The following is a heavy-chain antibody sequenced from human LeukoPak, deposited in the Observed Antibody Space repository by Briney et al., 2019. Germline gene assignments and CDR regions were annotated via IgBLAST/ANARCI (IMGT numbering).Heavy chain of an antibody. J-gene: IGHJ6*02. CDR3: ARDYGDHGVGYYYYYGMDV. V-gene: IGHV3-53*01. D-gene: IGHD4-17*01. CDR2: IYSGGST. Sequence: GGSLRLSCAGSGFTVSSNYMSWVRQAPGKGLEWVSVIYSGGSTYYADSVKGRFTISRDNSKNTLYLQMDSLRAEDTAVYYCARDYGDHGVGYYYYYGMDVWGQGTTVTVSS. CDR1: GFTVSSNY.